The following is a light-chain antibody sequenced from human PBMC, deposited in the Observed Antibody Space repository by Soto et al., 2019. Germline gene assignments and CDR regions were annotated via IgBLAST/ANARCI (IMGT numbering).Light chain of an antibody. CDR1: QGISSY. J-gene: IGKJ4*01. V-gene: IGKV1-9*01. Sequence: DIQLTQSPSFLSASVGDRVTITCRASQGISSYLAWYQQKPGKAPKLLIYAASTLQSGVPSSFSGSGSGTEFTLTISSLQPEDFATYDCQQYNSSSLTFGGGTKVEIK. CDR3: QQYNSSSLT. CDR2: AAS.